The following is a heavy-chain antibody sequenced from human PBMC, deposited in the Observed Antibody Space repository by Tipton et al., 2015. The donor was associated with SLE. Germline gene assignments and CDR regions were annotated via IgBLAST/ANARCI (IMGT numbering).Heavy chain of an antibody. V-gene: IGHV4-39*07. CDR1: GVSISSLTYY. J-gene: IGHJ3*01. Sequence: TLSLTCTVSGVSISSLTYYWGWIRQPPGKGLQWIGNVYYTGKTYYNPSLKSRVTISVDTAKNQFSLRLTSLTAADTAIYYCASFRYCDDTGCMEAFDVWGQGTLVPVSS. D-gene: IGHD3-9*01. CDR2: VYYTGKT. CDR3: ASFRYCDDTGCMEAFDV.